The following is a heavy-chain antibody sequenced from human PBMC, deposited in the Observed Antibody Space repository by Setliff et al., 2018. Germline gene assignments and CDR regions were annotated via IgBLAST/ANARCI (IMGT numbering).Heavy chain of an antibody. V-gene: IGHV3-48*01. D-gene: IGHD6-25*01. CDR3: AKHVLSSGWPNDAFDF. CDR2: TSSGSNSI. J-gene: IGHJ3*01. CDR1: GFTFSIYS. Sequence: GGSLRLSCAASGFTFSIYSMNWVRQAPGKGLEWISYTSSGSNSIYYADSVKGRFTISRDNSKNTLYLQMNSLRAEDAAVYYCAKHVLSSGWPNDAFDFWGQGTMVTVSS.